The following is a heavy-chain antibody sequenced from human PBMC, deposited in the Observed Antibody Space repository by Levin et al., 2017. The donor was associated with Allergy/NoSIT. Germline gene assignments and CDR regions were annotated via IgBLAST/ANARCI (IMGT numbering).Heavy chain of an antibody. V-gene: IGHV3-74*01. D-gene: IGHD2-2*01. CDR2: INSGESDT. CDR1: GFTFSNYY. CDR3: ARGGCSSTSCLDS. Sequence: GGSLRLSCSASGFTFSNYYMHGVRQVPGKGLGGVSYINSGESDTNYADSVKGRFAISRANAKYTLYLQMNSLGAEATAVYYCARGGCSSTSCLDSWGQGTLVTVSS. J-gene: IGHJ4*02.